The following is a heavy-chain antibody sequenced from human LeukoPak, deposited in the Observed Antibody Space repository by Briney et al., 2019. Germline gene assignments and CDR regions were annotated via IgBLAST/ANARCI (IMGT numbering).Heavy chain of an antibody. V-gene: IGHV3-48*04. Sequence: GGSLRLSCAASGFTFSSYSMNWVRQAPGKGLEWVSYISSSSSTIYYADSVKGRFTISRDNAKNSLYLQMNSLRAEDTAVYYCARDRVWFGELSRYFDYWGQGTLVTVSS. J-gene: IGHJ4*02. CDR2: ISSSSSTI. D-gene: IGHD3-10*01. CDR3: ARDRVWFGELSRYFDY. CDR1: GFTFSSYS.